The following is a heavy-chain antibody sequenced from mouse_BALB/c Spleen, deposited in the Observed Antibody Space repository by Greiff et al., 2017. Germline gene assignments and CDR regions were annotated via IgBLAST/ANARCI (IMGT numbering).Heavy chain of an antibody. V-gene: IGHV5-6-2*01. D-gene: IGHD2-4*01. J-gene: IGHJ4*01. CDR2: INSNGGST. CDR1: GFTFSSYY. CDR3: ERQMITYDAMDY. Sequence: EVHLVESGGGLVKLGGSLKLSCAASGFTFSSYYMSWVRQTPEKRLELVAAINSNGGSTYYPDTVKGRFTISRDNAKNTLYLQMSSLKSEDTALYYCERQMITYDAMDYWGQGTSVTVS.